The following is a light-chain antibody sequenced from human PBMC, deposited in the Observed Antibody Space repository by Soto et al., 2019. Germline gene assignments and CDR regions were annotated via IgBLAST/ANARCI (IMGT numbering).Light chain of an antibody. CDR3: QQYNNWPPIT. J-gene: IGKJ5*01. V-gene: IGKV3-15*01. Sequence: EILMTQSPATLSVSPGERATLSCRASQSVRNNLAWYQQKPGQAPRLLIYYASTRATGIPARFSGSGSGTEFTLTISSLQSEDXXLYYCQQYNNWPPITFGQGTRLEIK. CDR2: YAS. CDR1: QSVRNN.